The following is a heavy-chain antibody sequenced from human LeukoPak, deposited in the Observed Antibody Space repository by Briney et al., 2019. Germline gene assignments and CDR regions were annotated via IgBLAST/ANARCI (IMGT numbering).Heavy chain of an antibody. J-gene: IGHJ4*02. CDR3: ARAMQWLDEVAAPLDY. Sequence: ASVKVSCNASGYTFTSYYMHWVRQAPGQGLEWMGIINPSGGSTSYAQKFQGRVTMTRDTSTSTVYMELSSLRSEDTAVYYCARAMQWLDEVAAPLDYWGQGTLVTVSS. CDR1: GYTFTSYY. CDR2: INPSGGST. D-gene: IGHD6-19*01. V-gene: IGHV1-46*01.